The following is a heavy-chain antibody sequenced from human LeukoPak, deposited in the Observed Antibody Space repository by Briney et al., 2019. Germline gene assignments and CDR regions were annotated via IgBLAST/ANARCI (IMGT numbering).Heavy chain of an antibody. CDR2: IYSGGST. Sequence: PGGSLIPSCVASGFIVISNYMSWVRQAPGKGLEWVSAIYSGGSTYYADSVKGRFTISRDNSKNTLYLQMNSLRGEDTAVYYCARHRGAAAGALDYWGQGTLVTVSS. CDR1: GFIVISNY. D-gene: IGHD6-13*01. J-gene: IGHJ4*02. V-gene: IGHV3-53*01. CDR3: ARHRGAAAGALDY.